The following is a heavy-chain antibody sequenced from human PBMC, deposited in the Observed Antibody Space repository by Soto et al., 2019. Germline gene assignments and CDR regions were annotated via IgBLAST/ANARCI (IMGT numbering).Heavy chain of an antibody. J-gene: IGHJ3*02. CDR2: INPATGAA. D-gene: IGHD3-3*01. V-gene: IGHV1-2*02. Sequence: QLHLVQSGAVVKKPGASVTVSCSASGYPVTAYYMHWVRQAPGRGLEWMGGINPATGAAKYTQTFQGRVTMTRDPSTSTVFIELSGLTSEDTAVFYCAIGGGVGVAGSAAFDMWGQGTLVTVSS. CDR3: AIGGGVGVAGSAAFDM. CDR1: GYPVTAYY.